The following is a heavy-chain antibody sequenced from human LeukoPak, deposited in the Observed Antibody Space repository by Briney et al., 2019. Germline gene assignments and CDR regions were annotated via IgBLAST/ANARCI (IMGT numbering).Heavy chain of an antibody. CDR1: GFTFSSYA. Sequence: GGSLRLSCAASGFTFSSYAMSWVRQAPGKGLEWVSTISGSGGSTYYADSVTGRFTISRDNSKNTLYLQMNSLRADDTAVYYCANRRNYASDYWGQGTLVTVSS. J-gene: IGHJ4*02. D-gene: IGHD1-14*01. V-gene: IGHV3-23*01. CDR2: ISGSGGST. CDR3: ANRRNYASDY.